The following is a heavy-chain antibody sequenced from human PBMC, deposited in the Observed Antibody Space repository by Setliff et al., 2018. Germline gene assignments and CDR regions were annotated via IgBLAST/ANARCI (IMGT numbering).Heavy chain of an antibody. CDR2: INSGGTKI. Sequence: PGGSLRLSCAASGFFFRSYEMNWVRQTPGKGLEWVSYINSGGTKIYYVDSVTGRFTISRDNAKNSLYLQMNSLRAEDTAVYYCARTCSGSGCYAGLESWGQGTPVTVSS. J-gene: IGHJ4*02. D-gene: IGHD2-15*01. CDR1: GFFFRSYE. V-gene: IGHV3-48*03. CDR3: ARTCSGSGCYAGLES.